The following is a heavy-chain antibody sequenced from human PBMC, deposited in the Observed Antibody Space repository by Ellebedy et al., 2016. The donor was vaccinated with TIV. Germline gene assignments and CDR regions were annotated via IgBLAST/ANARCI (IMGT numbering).Heavy chain of an antibody. CDR3: AKDHWAGDFGGPSSQYDS. Sequence: GESLKISCAASGVTLSSYAITCVRQAPGKGLEWVSGVRASGGWIHYADSVKGRFTISRDNSKNTVDLQMNSLRAEDTAVYFCAKDHWAGDFGGPSSQYDSWGQGTLVTVSS. CDR1: GVTLSSYA. V-gene: IGHV3-23*01. CDR2: VRASGGWI. J-gene: IGHJ4*02. D-gene: IGHD7-27*01.